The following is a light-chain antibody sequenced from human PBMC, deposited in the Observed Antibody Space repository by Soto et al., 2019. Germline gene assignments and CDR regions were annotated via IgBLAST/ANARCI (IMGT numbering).Light chain of an antibody. Sequence: DIQMTQSPSTLSASVGDRVTITCQASQTIDGALVWYQQKPGKAPTLLIYKASSLESGVPSRFSGSGFGTEFTLTISSLQPDDFATYYCQQHKSYPRTFGQGTKVETK. CDR3: QQHKSYPRT. J-gene: IGKJ1*01. V-gene: IGKV1-5*03. CDR1: QTIDGA. CDR2: KAS.